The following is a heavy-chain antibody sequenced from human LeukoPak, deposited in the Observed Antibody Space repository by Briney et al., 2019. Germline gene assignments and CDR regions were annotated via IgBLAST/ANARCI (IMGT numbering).Heavy chain of an antibody. J-gene: IGHJ4*02. CDR2: FDPEDGEI. D-gene: IGHD5-18*01. Sequence: ASVKVSCKVSGYTLTELSMHWVRQAPGKGLEWMGGFDPEDGEIIYAQKFQGRVTMTEDTSTDTAYMELSSLRSEDTAVYYCATSRGYSYGYYLDYWGQGTLVTVSS. V-gene: IGHV1-24*01. CDR3: ATSRGYSYGYYLDY. CDR1: GYTLTELS.